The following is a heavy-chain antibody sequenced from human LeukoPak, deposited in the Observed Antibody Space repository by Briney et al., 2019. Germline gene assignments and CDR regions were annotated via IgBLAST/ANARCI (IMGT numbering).Heavy chain of an antibody. CDR1: GFTFSSYS. D-gene: IGHD2-2*01. CDR2: ISSSSSYI. Sequence: PGGSLRLSCAASGFTFSSYSMNWVRQAPGKGPEWVSSISSSSSYIYYADSVKGRFTISRDNAKNSLYLQMNSLRAEDTAVYYCARASGDVVVPAAMDYWGQGTLVTVSS. J-gene: IGHJ4*02. V-gene: IGHV3-21*01. CDR3: ARASGDVVVPAAMDY.